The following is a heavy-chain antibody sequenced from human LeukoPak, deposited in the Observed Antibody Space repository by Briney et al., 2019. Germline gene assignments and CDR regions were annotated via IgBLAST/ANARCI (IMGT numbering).Heavy chain of an antibody. CDR3: ARELSNGYYFDY. V-gene: IGHV4-61*01. CDR2: IYYSGST. D-gene: IGHD4-11*01. J-gene: IGHJ4*02. CDR1: GGSVSSGSYY. Sequence: SETLSLTCTVSGGSVSSGSYYWSWIRQPPGKGLEWIGDIYYSGSTNYNPSLKSRVTISVDTSKNKFSLQLTSVTAADTAVYYCARELSNGYYFDYWAQEILVTVSS.